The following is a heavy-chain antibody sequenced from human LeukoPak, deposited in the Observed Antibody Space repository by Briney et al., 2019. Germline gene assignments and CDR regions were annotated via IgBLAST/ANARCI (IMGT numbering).Heavy chain of an antibody. D-gene: IGHD2/OR15-2a*01. CDR1: GFTFDDYA. CDR2: ISWNSGNI. Sequence: GRSLRLSCAGSGFTFDDYAMHWVRQTPGKDLEGVSGISWNSGNITYADFVGGRFTISRDNAKNSLSLQMNSLSDEDTAVYYCAKDAYGGATFFYYMDVWGKGTTVTVSS. J-gene: IGHJ6*03. V-gene: IGHV3-9*01. CDR3: AKDAYGGATFFYYMDV.